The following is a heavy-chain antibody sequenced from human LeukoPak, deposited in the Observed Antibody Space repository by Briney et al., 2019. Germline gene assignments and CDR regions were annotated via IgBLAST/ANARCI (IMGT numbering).Heavy chain of an antibody. V-gene: IGHV4-59*08. CDR2: IYYTGST. D-gene: IGHD3-9*01. Sequence: PSETLSLTCTVSGSSMSDYYWSWIRQPPGKGLEWIGYIYYTGSTNYNPSLKSRVTTSVETSKNQITLKPSPVTAADSAVYYCVRRVRSFGQNDYWGKGTLVTVSS. CDR1: GSSMSDYY. J-gene: IGHJ4*02. CDR3: VRRVRSFGQNDY.